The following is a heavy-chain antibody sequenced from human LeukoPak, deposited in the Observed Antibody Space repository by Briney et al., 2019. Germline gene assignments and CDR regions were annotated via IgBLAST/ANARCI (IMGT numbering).Heavy chain of an antibody. CDR2: INHSGST. J-gene: IGHJ4*02. V-gene: IGHV4-34*01. CDR1: GGSFSGYY. CDR3: ARGLGGIDY. D-gene: IGHD3-16*01. Sequence: PSETLSLTCAVYGGSFSGYYWSWIRQPPGKGLEWIGEINHSGSTNYNPSLKSRVTILVDTSKNQFSLKLSSVTAADTAVYYCARGLGGIDYWGQGTLVTVSS.